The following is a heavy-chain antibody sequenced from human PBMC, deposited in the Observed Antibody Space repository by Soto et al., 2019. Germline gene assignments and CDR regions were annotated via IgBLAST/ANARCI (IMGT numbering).Heavy chain of an antibody. CDR2: ISAYNGNT. V-gene: IGHV1-18*01. J-gene: IGHJ6*02. CDR3: ARATYYGLDV. Sequence: QVKLVQSGAEVKKPGASVKVSCKASGYTFTTSGFSWVRQAPGQGLEWMGWISAYNGNTNYAQKLQDRVTMTTDASTTTADMEVRSLRSDDTAVYYCARATYYGLDVWGQGTTVTVSS. CDR1: GYTFTTSG.